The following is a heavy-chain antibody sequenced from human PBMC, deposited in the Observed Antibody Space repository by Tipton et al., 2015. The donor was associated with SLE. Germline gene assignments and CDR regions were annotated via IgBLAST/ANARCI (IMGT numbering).Heavy chain of an antibody. CDR1: GFTFSDYY. V-gene: IGHV3-11*01. J-gene: IGHJ6*02. CDR2: ISTSETTT. CDR3: ARDDSFRHYYHGMDV. Sequence: SLRLSCAASGFTFSDYYMSWIRQTPGKGLEWVSYISTSETTTYYTDSVKGRFTISRDNAKNSLYLQMNSLRAEDTAVYYCARDDSFRHYYHGMDVWGQGTTVTVSS. D-gene: IGHD2-21*01.